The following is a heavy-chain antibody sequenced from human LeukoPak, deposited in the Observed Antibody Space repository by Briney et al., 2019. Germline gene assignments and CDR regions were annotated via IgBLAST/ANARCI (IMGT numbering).Heavy chain of an antibody. CDR1: GFTFSSYS. Sequence: PGGSLRLSCAASGFTFSSYSMNWVRQAPGKGLEWVSSISSSSSYIYYADSVKGRFTISRDNAKNSLYLQMNSLRAEDTAVYYCARRVTATEPFDYWGQGTLVTVSS. J-gene: IGHJ4*02. CDR2: ISSSSSYI. V-gene: IGHV3-21*01. D-gene: IGHD5-18*01. CDR3: ARRVTATEPFDY.